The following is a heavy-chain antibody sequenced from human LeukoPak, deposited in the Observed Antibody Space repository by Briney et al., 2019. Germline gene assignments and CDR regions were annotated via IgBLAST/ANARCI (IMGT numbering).Heavy chain of an antibody. CDR1: GYTFTGYY. D-gene: IGHD3-3*02. CDR2: INPNSGGT. V-gene: IGHV1-2*02. J-gene: IGHJ4*02. CDR3: ARDSIAHFWSGYLYLDY. Sequence: ASVKVSCKASGYTFTGYYMHWVRQAPGQGLEWMGWINPNSGGTNYAQKFQGRVTMTRDTSISTAYMELSRLRSDDTAVYYCARDSIAHFWSGYLYLDYWGQGTLVTVSS.